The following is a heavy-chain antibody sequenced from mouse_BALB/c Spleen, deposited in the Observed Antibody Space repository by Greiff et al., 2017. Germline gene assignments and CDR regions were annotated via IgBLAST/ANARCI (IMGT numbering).Heavy chain of an antibody. CDR2: ISSGGST. CDR3: ARELRLQFDY. Sequence: DVMLVESGGGLVKPGGSLKLSCAASGFTFSSYAMSWVRQTPEKRLEWVASISSGGSTYYPDSVKGRFTISRDNARNILYLQMSSLRSEDTAMYYCARELRLQFDYWGQGTTLTVSS. V-gene: IGHV5-6-5*01. CDR1: GFTFSSYA. D-gene: IGHD1-2*01. J-gene: IGHJ2*01.